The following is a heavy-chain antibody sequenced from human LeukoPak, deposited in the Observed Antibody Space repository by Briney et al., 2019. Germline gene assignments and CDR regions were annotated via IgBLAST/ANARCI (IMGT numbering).Heavy chain of an antibody. Sequence: QPGGSLRLSCAASGFTFSSYAMSWVRQAPGKGLEWVSAISGSGGSTYYADSVKGRFTISRDNSKNTLYLQMNSLRAEDTAVYYCAKGAYIVVVPAAIAPVWFDYWGQGTLVTVSS. J-gene: IGHJ4*02. V-gene: IGHV3-23*01. D-gene: IGHD2-2*01. CDR3: AKGAYIVVVPAAIAPVWFDY. CDR2: ISGSGGST. CDR1: GFTFSSYA.